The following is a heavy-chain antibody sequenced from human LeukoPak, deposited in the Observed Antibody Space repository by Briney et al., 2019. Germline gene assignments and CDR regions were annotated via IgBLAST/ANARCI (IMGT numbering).Heavy chain of an antibody. CDR2: INSDGSST. CDR1: GFTFSSYW. CDR3: AARGYCSSTSCLLEY. J-gene: IGHJ4*02. D-gene: IGHD2-2*01. Sequence: GGSLRLSCAAYGFTFSSYWMHWVRQAPGKGLVWVSRINSDGSSTNYADSVKGRFTISRDNAKNALYLQMNSLRAEDTAVYYCAARGYCSSTSCLLEYWGQGTLVTVSS. V-gene: IGHV3-74*01.